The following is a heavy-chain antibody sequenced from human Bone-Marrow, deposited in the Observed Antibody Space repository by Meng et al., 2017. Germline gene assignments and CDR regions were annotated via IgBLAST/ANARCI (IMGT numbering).Heavy chain of an antibody. CDR3: ARDCPSPFRWFDP. V-gene: IGHV4-39*07. Sequence: LLSSGPVLVKPSETLSLTCTVSGGSISSSSYYWGWIRQPPGKGLEWIGSIYYSGSTYYNPSLKSRVTISVDTSKNQFSLKLSSVTAADTAVYYCARDCPSPFRWFDPWGQGTLVTVSS. J-gene: IGHJ5*02. CDR1: GGSISSSSYY. CDR2: IYYSGST.